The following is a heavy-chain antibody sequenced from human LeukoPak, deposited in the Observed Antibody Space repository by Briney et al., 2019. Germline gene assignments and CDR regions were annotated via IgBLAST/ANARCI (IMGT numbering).Heavy chain of an antibody. CDR1: GGSTSSYY. Sequence: PSETLSLTCTVSGGSTSSYYWSWIRQPPGKGLEWIGYIHYSGSTNYNPSLKSRVTISVDTSKNQFSLKLTSVTAADTAVYYCARGGLYSSSWSDYWGQGTLVTVSS. J-gene: IGHJ4*02. V-gene: IGHV4-59*01. CDR3: ARGGLYSSSWSDY. D-gene: IGHD6-13*01. CDR2: IHYSGST.